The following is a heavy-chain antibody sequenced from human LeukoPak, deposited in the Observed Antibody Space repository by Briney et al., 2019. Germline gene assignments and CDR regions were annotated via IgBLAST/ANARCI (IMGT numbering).Heavy chain of an antibody. CDR1: GYTFTGYY. V-gene: IGHV1-18*04. D-gene: IGHD6-13*01. Sequence: GASVKVSCKASGYTFTGYYMHWVRQAPGQGLEWMGWISAYNGNTNYAQKLQGRVTMTTDTSTSTAYMELSRLRSDDTAVYYCARGGSDAFDIWGQGTMVTVSS. CDR3: ARGGSDAFDI. J-gene: IGHJ3*02. CDR2: ISAYNGNT.